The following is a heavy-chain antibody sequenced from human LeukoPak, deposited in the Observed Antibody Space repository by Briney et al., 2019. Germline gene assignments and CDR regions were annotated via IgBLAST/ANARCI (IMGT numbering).Heavy chain of an antibody. CDR3: ARVGRYCSGGSCLYNWFDP. D-gene: IGHD2-15*01. Sequence: SETLALTCTVSGGSISSYYWSWIRQPPGKGLEWIGYIYYSGSTNYNPSLKSRVTISVDTSKNQSSLKLSSVTAADTAVYYCARVGRYCSGGSCLYNWFDPWGQGTLVTVSS. J-gene: IGHJ5*02. V-gene: IGHV4-59*01. CDR1: GGSISSYY. CDR2: IYYSGST.